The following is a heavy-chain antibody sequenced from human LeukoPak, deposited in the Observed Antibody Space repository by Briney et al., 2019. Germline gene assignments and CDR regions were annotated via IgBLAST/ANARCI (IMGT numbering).Heavy chain of an antibody. D-gene: IGHD3-22*01. Sequence: PSETLSLTCTVSGGSISSSSYYWGWIRQPPGKGLEWIGSIYYSGSTYYNPSLKSRVTISVDTSKNQFSLKLSSVTAADTAVYYCARHGVLADYYYDSSGHPQFDPWGQGTLVTVSS. CDR1: GGSISSSSYY. CDR3: ARHGVLADYYYDSSGHPQFDP. V-gene: IGHV4-39*01. CDR2: IYYSGST. J-gene: IGHJ5*02.